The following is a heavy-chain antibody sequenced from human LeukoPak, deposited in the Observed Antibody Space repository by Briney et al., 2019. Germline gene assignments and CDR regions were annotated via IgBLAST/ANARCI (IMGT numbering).Heavy chain of an antibody. V-gene: IGHV3-30*02. D-gene: IGHD2-8*01. CDR1: GFTFSSNG. Sequence: GGSLRLSCGASGFTFSSNGMHWVRPAPGKVLEWVAFVRYDSSNKYYADSVKGRFTVSRDSSKSILYLQMNSLRAEDTAVYYCAKDRCSNGIGCYYYYMDVWGKGTTVTISS. J-gene: IGHJ6*03. CDR3: AKDRCSNGIGCYYYYMDV. CDR2: VRYDSSNK.